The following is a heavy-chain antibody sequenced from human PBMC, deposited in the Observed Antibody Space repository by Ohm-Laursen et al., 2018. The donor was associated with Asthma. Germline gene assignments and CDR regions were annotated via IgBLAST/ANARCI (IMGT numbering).Heavy chain of an antibody. J-gene: IGHJ4*02. CDR2: ISPDGGEK. V-gene: IGHV3-7*05. D-gene: IGHD3-16*01. Sequence: SLRLSCTASGLPFSNFWMSWVRQAPGKGLEWVANISPDGGEKYYVDSVDGRFTISRDNAKNSLYLQMNSLRAEDTAVYYCATNLPYEAENYWGQGTLVTVSS. CDR3: ATNLPYEAENY. CDR1: GLPFSNFW.